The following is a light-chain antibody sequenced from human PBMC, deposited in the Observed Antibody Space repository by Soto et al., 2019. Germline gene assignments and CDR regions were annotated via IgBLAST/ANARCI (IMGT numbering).Light chain of an antibody. CDR3: QQRET. CDR2: ATS. CDR1: QAIHSY. Sequence: IEMTQSPSSLSASVGDRVTITCRASQAIHSYLNWYQQKPGKAPNLLIFATSTLQSGVPSRFSGSGSGTDFTLTISSLQPEDFATYGFQQRETVGPVTMVDTK. V-gene: IGKV1-39*01. J-gene: IGKJ3*01.